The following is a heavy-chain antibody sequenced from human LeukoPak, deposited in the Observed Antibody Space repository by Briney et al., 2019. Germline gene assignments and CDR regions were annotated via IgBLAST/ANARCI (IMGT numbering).Heavy chain of an antibody. V-gene: IGHV4-4*07. CDR3: ARDRAPYSSSWYLGWFDP. D-gene: IGHD6-13*01. CDR2: IYTSGST. J-gene: IGHJ5*02. CDR1: GGSISSYY. Sequence: SETLSLTCTVSGGSISSYYWSWIRQPAGKGLEWIGRIYTSGSTNYNPSLKSRVTMSVDTSKNQFSLKLSSVTAADTAVYYCARDRAPYSSSWYLGWFDPWGQGTLVTVSS.